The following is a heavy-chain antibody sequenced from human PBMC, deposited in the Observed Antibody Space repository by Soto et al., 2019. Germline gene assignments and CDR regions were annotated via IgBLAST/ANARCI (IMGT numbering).Heavy chain of an antibody. Sequence: EVQLLESGGGLVQPGGSLRLSCAASGFTFSSYAMSWVRQAPGKGLEWVSAISGSGGSTYYADSVMGRFTISRDNSKNTLYLQMNSLRAEDTAVYYCAKDLAYCGGDCYSEYFQHWGQGTLVTVSS. CDR2: ISGSGGST. J-gene: IGHJ1*01. V-gene: IGHV3-23*01. CDR1: GFTFSSYA. D-gene: IGHD2-21*02. CDR3: AKDLAYCGGDCYSEYFQH.